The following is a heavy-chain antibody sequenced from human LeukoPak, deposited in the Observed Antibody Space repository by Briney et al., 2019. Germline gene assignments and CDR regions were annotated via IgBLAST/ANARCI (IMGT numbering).Heavy chain of an antibody. D-gene: IGHD1-1*01. V-gene: IGHV3-7*01. CDR3: ARLTGTTGFDY. J-gene: IGHJ4*02. Sequence: GGSLRLSCAASGFPFSSYWMSWVRQAPGKGLEGVANIKQDGSDKYYVDSVKGRFTISRDNAENSLNLQLNSLRADDTAVYYCARLTGTTGFDYWGQGTLVTASS. CDR1: GFPFSSYW. CDR2: IKQDGSDK.